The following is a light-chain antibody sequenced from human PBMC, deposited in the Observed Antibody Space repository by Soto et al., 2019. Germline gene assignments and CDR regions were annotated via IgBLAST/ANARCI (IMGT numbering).Light chain of an antibody. CDR2: AAS. CDR3: QQFNSYPLFT. Sequence: DIQMTQSPSSLSASVGDRVTITCRASQSISSYLNWYQQKPGKAPKLLIYAASSLQSGVPSRFSGSGSGTDFTLTISSLQPEDFATYYCQQFNSYPLFTFGPGTKVDIK. V-gene: IGKV1-39*01. CDR1: QSISSY. J-gene: IGKJ3*01.